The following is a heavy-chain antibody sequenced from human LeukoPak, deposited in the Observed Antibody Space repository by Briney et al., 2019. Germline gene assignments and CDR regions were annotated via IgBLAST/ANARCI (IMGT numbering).Heavy chain of an antibody. CDR2: ISSGSNYI. Sequence: KSGGSLILSCAASGFTFSSYSMNWVRQAPGKGLEWVSSISSGSNYIYYADSVKGRFTISRDNAKNSLYLQMNSLRAEDTAVYYCATEIHLDYWGQGTLVTVSS. V-gene: IGHV3-21*01. CDR3: ATEIHLDY. CDR1: GFTFSSYS. J-gene: IGHJ4*02.